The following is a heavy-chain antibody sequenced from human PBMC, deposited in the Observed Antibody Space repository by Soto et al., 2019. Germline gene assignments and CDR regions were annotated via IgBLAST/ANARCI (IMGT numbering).Heavy chain of an antibody. CDR2: INSDGSST. CDR3: ASHPLTMTYLDY. Sequence: EVQLVESGGGLVQPGGSLRLSCAASGFTFSSHWMHWVRQAPGKGLVWVSRINSDGSSTSYADSVKGRFTISRDNAKNTVYLQMNSLRAEDTAVYYCASHPLTMTYLDYWGQGTLVTVSS. V-gene: IGHV3-74*01. D-gene: IGHD3-22*01. CDR1: GFTFSSHW. J-gene: IGHJ4*02.